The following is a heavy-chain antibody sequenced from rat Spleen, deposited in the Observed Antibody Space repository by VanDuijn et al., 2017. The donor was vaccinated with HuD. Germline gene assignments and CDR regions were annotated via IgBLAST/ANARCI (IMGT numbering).Heavy chain of an antibody. CDR1: GFTFSDYN. Sequence: EVQLVESGGGLVQPGRSLKLSCAASGFTFSDYNMAWVRQAPKRGLEWVATITYDGSSTYYRDSVKGRFTISRDNAKNTLYLQMDSLWPEDTATYYCATHNSGYFDYWGQGVMVTVSS. D-gene: IGHD4-3*01. J-gene: IGHJ2*01. CDR2: ITYDGSST. V-gene: IGHV5-7*01. CDR3: ATHNSGYFDY.